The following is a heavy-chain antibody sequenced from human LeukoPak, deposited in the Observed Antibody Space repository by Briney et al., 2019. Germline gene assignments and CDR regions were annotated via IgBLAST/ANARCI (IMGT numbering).Heavy chain of an antibody. Sequence: SETLSLTCTVSGGSISSGSYYWSWIRQPAGKGLEWIGRIYTSGSTNYNPSLKSRVTISVDTSKNQFSLKLSSVTAADTAVYYCARARYDYWGQGTLVTVSS. J-gene: IGHJ4*02. CDR1: GGSISSGSYY. V-gene: IGHV4-61*02. D-gene: IGHD3-9*01. CDR2: IYTSGST. CDR3: ARARYDY.